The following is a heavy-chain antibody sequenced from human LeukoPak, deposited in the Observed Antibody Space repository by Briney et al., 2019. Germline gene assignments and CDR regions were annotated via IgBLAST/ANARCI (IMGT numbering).Heavy chain of an antibody. D-gene: IGHD6-19*01. CDR2: IKTDGSEQ. V-gene: IGHV3-7*05. Sequence: GGSLILSCAASGFSFSAYWMSWVRQAPGKGLEWLANIKTDGSEQYYVDSVKGRLTISRDKSKNTLYLQMNSLSAEDTAVYYCVKDRGSSGWYSDWGQGTLVTVSS. J-gene: IGHJ4*02. CDR1: GFSFSAYW. CDR3: VKDRGSSGWYSD.